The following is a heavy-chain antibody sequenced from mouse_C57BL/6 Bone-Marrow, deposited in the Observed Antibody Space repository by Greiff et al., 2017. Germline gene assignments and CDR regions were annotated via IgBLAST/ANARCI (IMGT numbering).Heavy chain of an antibody. CDR1: GYSITSDY. V-gene: IGHV3-8*01. J-gene: IGHJ4*01. D-gene: IGHD1-1*01. Sequence: EVQLVESGPGLAKPSQTLSLTCSVTGYSITSDYWNWIRKFPGNKLEYMGYISYSGSTYYNPSLKSRISITRDTSKNQYYLQLNSVTTEDTATYYCARAPFITTVVATVDYAMDYWGQGTSVTVSS. CDR2: ISYSGST. CDR3: ARAPFITTVVATVDYAMDY.